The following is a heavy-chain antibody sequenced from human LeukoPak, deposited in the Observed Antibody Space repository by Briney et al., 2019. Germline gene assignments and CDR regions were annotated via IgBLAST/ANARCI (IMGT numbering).Heavy chain of an antibody. CDR1: GYSFTSYW. V-gene: IGHV5-10-1*01. Sequence: GESLRISCKGSGYSFTSYWISWVRQMPGKGLEWMGRIDPSDSYTNYSPSFQGHVTISADKSISTAYLQWSSLKASDTAMYYCARLRGLLWFGELFDYWGQGTLVTVSS. CDR2: IDPSDSYT. J-gene: IGHJ4*02. D-gene: IGHD3-10*01. CDR3: ARLRGLLWFGELFDY.